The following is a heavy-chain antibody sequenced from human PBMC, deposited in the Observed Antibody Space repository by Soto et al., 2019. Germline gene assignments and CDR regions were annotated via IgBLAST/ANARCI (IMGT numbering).Heavy chain of an antibody. CDR2: ISDDGSNK. D-gene: IGHD3-22*01. CDR1: GFTFSSYG. CDR3: AWYDSSGYYHRY. V-gene: IGHV3-30*03. J-gene: IGHJ4*02. Sequence: QAGGSLRLSCAASGFTFSSYGMHWVRQAPGKGLEWVAVISDDGSNKYYADSVKGRFTISRDNSKNTLYLQMNSLRAEDTAVYYCAWYDSSGYYHRYWGQGTLVTVSS.